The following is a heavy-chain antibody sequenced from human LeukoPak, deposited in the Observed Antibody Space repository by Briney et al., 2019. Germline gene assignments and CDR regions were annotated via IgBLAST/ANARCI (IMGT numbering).Heavy chain of an antibody. J-gene: IGHJ5*02. D-gene: IGHD2-21*02. CDR1: GASINNYY. CDR3: ARERLRNRQFDP. V-gene: IGHV4-4*07. Sequence: PSETLSLTCSVSGASINNYYWTWIRQPAGKGLEWIGHISTLGSTNYNPSLKSRVSMSVDTSNYHFSLKLTSVTAADTAIYYCARERLRNRQFDPWGQGTLVTVSS. CDR2: ISTLGST.